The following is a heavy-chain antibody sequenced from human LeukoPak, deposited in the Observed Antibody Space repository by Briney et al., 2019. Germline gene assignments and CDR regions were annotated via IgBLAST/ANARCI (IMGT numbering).Heavy chain of an antibody. CDR2: IYYSGST. Sequence: SETLSLTCTVSGGSISSSSYYWGWIRQPPGKGLEWIGSIYYSGSTYYNPSLKSRVTISVDTSKNQFSLKLSSVTAANTAVYYCARHRRSGGIALNWFDPWGQGTLVTVSS. D-gene: IGHD6-13*01. J-gene: IGHJ5*02. CDR1: GGSISSSSYY. CDR3: ARHRRSGGIALNWFDP. V-gene: IGHV4-39*01.